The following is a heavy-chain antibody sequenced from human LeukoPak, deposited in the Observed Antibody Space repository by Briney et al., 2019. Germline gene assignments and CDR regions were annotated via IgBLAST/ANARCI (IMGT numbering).Heavy chain of an antibody. D-gene: IGHD2-2*01. CDR3: ARFVVVPAAMFDY. V-gene: IGHV3-23*01. CDR2: ISGSGGST. J-gene: IGHJ4*02. Sequence: GGSLRLSCAASGFTFSSYAMSWVRQAPGKGLEWVSAISGSGGSTYYADSVKGRFTIYRDNSKNTLYLQMNSLRAEDTAVYYCARFVVVPAAMFDYWGQGTLVTVSS. CDR1: GFTFSSYA.